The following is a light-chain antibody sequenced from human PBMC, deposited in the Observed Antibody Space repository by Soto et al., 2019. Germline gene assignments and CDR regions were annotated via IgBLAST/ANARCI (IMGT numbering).Light chain of an antibody. Sequence: DIVMTQSPDSLAVSLGERATINCKSSQSVLYSSNNKNYLALYQQKPGQPPKLLIYWASTRESGVPDRFSGSGSGTDFTLTISSLQAEDVAVYYCQQYYSTPRTFGQGTQVEIK. CDR2: WAS. V-gene: IGKV4-1*01. CDR3: QQYYSTPRT. CDR1: QSVLYSSNNKNY. J-gene: IGKJ1*01.